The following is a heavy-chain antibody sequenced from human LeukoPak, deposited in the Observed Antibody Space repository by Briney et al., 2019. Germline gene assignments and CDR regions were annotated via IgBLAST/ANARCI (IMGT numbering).Heavy chain of an antibody. CDR2: IYYTGST. CDR3: ARVGFDDSSGSYWYFDL. D-gene: IGHD3-22*01. Sequence: RTSETLSLTCTVSGGSISNYYWSRIRQPPGKGLEWIGYIYYTGSTNYNPSLKSRVTISVDTSKNQFSLKLSSVTAADTAVYYCARVGFDDSSGSYWYFDLWGRGTLVTVSS. J-gene: IGHJ2*01. CDR1: GGSISNYY. V-gene: IGHV4-59*01.